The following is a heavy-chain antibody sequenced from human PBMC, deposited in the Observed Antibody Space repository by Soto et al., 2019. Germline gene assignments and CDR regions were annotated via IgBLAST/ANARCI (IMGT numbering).Heavy chain of an antibody. J-gene: IGHJ6*03. D-gene: IGHD2-2*01. CDR3: ARAVPAAKLNMDV. V-gene: IGHV1-8*01. CDR1: GYTFTSYD. Sequence: QVQQEQSGAEVKKPGASVKVSCKASGYTFTSYDINWVRQAPGQGPEWMGWMNPNSGNTGYAQKFQGRVTMTRDTSINTAYMELSSLRSEDTAVYYCARAVPAAKLNMDVWGKGTTVTVSS. CDR2: MNPNSGNT.